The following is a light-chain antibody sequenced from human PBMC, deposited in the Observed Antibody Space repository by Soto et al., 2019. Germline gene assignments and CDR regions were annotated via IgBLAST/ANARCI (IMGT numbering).Light chain of an antibody. J-gene: IGLJ1*01. Sequence: QSALTQPASVSGSPGQSIAISCTGTSGDVGGYDYVSWYQQHPDKAPKLMIYEVTKRPSWVSNRFSGSKSGNTASLTISGLQPEDEADYYCSSHTSVSTRVFGSWTKLTVL. CDR1: SGDVGGYDY. CDR3: SSHTSVSTRV. CDR2: EVT. V-gene: IGLV2-14*01.